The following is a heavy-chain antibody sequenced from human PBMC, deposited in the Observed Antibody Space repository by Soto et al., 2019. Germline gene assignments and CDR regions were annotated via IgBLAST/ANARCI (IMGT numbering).Heavy chain of an antibody. CDR1: GGTFNNHL. CDR2: IIPLFGTL. D-gene: IGHD3-10*01. J-gene: IGHJ4*01. CDR3: ASGSLYGSGSYPVDY. Sequence: QVQLVQSGAEVKKPGSSVNVSCKASGGTFNNHLISWVRQAPGQGIEWMGTIIPLFGTLNYAQTLQGRVTLSADRSTSTAYMELSGLRSDDTAVYYCASGSLYGSGSYPVDYWGQGTLVTVSS. V-gene: IGHV1-69*08.